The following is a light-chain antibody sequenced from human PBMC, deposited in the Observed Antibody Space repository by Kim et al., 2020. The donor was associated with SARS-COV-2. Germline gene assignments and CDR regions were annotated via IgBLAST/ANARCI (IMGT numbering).Light chain of an antibody. V-gene: IGLV2-11*01. CDR3: CSYAGSYTPNWV. Sequence: SVTISCTGTSSDVGGYNYVSWYQQHPGKAPKLMIYDVSKRPSGVPDRFSGSKSGNTASLTISGLQAEDEADYYCCSYAGSYTPNWVFGGGTQLTVL. CDR2: DVS. CDR1: SSDVGGYNY. J-gene: IGLJ3*02.